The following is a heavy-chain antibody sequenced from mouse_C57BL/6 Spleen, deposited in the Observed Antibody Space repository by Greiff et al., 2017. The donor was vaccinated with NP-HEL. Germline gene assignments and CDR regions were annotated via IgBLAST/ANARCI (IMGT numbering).Heavy chain of an antibody. J-gene: IGHJ2*01. CDR2: INPDNGGT. CDR1: GYTFTDYY. CDR3: ARGVYYFDY. Sequence: VQLKQSGPVLVKPGASVKMSCKASGYTFTDYYMNWVKQSHGKSLEWIGVINPDNGGTSYNQKFKGKVTLTVDKSSSTAYMVLNSLTSEDSAVYYCARGVYYFDYWGQGTTLSVAS. V-gene: IGHV1-19*01.